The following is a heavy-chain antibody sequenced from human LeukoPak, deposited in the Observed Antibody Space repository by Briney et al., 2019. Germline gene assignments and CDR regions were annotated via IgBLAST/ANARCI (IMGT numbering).Heavy chain of an antibody. V-gene: IGHV1-8*01. CDR2: MNPNSGNT. CDR3: ARGAVVPAAMSPYYYYGMDV. D-gene: IGHD2-2*01. J-gene: IGHJ6*02. CDR1: GYTFTSYD. Sequence: ASVKVSCKASGYTFTSYDINWVRQATGQGLEWMGWMNPNSGNTGYAQKFQGRVTMTRNTSISTAYMELSSLRSEDTAVYYCARGAVVPAAMSPYYYYGMDVWGQGTTVTVSS.